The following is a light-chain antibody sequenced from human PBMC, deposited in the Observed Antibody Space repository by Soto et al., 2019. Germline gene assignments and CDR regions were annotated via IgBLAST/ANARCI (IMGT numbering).Light chain of an antibody. Sequence: QSALTQPASVSGSPGQAITISCTGTSSDAGNYNFVSWYQQHPGKAPKVIIYEDSTRPSGVSNRISGSKSVNTASLTISGLQAEDEADYYCCSYAGSSTSGVFGGGTKVTVL. CDR2: EDS. J-gene: IGLJ3*02. V-gene: IGLV2-23*01. CDR3: CSYAGSSTSGV. CDR1: SSDAGNYNF.